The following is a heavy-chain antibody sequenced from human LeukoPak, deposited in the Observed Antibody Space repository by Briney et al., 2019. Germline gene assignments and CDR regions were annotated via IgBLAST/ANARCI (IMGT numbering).Heavy chain of an antibody. CDR2: INPNSGGT. CDR1: GYTFTGYY. Sequence: ASVTVPCKASGYTFTGYYMHWVRQAPGQGLEWMGWINPNSGGTNYAQKFQGRVTMTRDTSISTAYMELSRLRSDDTAVYYCARAQWVDAFDIWGQGTMVTVSS. D-gene: IGHD6-19*01. J-gene: IGHJ3*02. V-gene: IGHV1-2*02. CDR3: ARAQWVDAFDI.